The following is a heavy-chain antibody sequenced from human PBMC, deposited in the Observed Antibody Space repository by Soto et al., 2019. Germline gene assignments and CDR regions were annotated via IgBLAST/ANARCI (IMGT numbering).Heavy chain of an antibody. CDR2: INWNSGRI. CDR3: VKGGNPYDDFWSDY. V-gene: IGHV3-9*01. D-gene: IGHD3-3*01. CDR1: GFNFNNYA. J-gene: IGHJ4*02. Sequence: EVQLVESGGGLVQPGGSLRLSCAASGFNFNNYAMHWVRQAPGKGLEWVSGINWNSGRIVYADSVKGRFTISRDNAKSSLYLQMNSLRAEDTAFYYCVKGGNPYDDFWSDYWGQGTLVTVSS.